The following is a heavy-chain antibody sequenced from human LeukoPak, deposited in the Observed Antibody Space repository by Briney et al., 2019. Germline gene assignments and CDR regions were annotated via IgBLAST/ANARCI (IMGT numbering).Heavy chain of an antibody. CDR1: GHTFTGYY. V-gene: IGHV1-2*02. J-gene: IGHJ4*02. Sequence: GASVKVSCKASGHTFTGYYMHWVRQAPGLGLEGMGWINPNSGGTNYAQKFQGRVTMTRDTSISTAYMELSRLRSDDTAVYYCARDSALLVLEWLFDYWGQGTLVTVSS. D-gene: IGHD3-3*01. CDR3: ARDSALLVLEWLFDY. CDR2: INPNSGGT.